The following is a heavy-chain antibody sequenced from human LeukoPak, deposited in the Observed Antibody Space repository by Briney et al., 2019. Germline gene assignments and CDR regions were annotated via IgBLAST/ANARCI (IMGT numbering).Heavy chain of an antibody. D-gene: IGHD6-13*01. V-gene: IGHV4-39*01. CDR2: IYYSGST. CDR1: GGSISSSSYY. J-gene: IGHJ5*02. CDR3: ARGRWRSSSWYNWFDP. Sequence: SSETLSLTCTVSGGSISSSSYYWGWIRQPPGKGLEWIGSIYYSGSTYYNPSLKSRVTISVDTSKNQFSLKLSSVTAADTAVYYCARGRWRSSSWYNWFDPWGQGTLVTVSS.